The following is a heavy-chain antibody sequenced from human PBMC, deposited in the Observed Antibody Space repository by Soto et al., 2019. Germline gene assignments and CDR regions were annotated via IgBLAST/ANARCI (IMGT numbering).Heavy chain of an antibody. V-gene: IGHV3-73*01. CDR3: GSGTTEDYYYYYGMDV. J-gene: IGHJ6*02. Sequence: PGGSLRLSCAASGFTFSASAIHWVRQASGKGLEWVGRIRSKTNNYATAYAASVKGRFTISRDDSKNTAYLQMNSLKTEDTAVYYYGSGTTEDYYYYYGMDVWGQGTTVTVSS. CDR1: GFTFSASA. CDR2: IRSKTNNYAT. D-gene: IGHD3-10*01.